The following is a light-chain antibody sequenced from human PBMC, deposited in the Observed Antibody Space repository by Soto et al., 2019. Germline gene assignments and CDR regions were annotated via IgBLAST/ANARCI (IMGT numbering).Light chain of an antibody. Sequence: EMVMTQSPATLSVSPGERVTLSCRASESVHSNLAWYQQKPGQGPSLLIYYASTRATGVPDRFTGSGSGTEFTLTISSLQSEDSGVYHCQHYNNWPPTFGLGPKWKSN. CDR1: ESVHSN. J-gene: IGKJ3*01. V-gene: IGKV3-15*01. CDR3: QHYNNWPPT. CDR2: YAS.